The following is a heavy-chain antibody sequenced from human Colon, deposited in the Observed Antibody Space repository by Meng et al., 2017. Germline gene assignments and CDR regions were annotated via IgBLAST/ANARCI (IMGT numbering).Heavy chain of an antibody. CDR2: INNNTANP. D-gene: IGHD4-17*01. Sequence: ASVKVSCKASGYTFTSYAMNWVRQAPGQGLEWMGWINNNTANPTYDQGFTGRFVFSLDTSVSTAYLQISSLKAEDTAVYYCARDSTVRYFQHWGQGTLVTVSS. CDR3: ARDSTVRYFQH. CDR1: GYTFTSYA. J-gene: IGHJ1*01. V-gene: IGHV7-4-1*02.